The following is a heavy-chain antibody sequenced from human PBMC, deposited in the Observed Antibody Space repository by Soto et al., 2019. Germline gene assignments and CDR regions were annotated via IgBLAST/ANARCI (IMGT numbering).Heavy chain of an antibody. CDR2: ISYDGSNK. V-gene: IGHV3-30*18. Sequence: GGSLRLSCAASGFTFSSYGMHWVRQAPGKGLEWVAVISYDGSNKYYADSVEGRFTISRDNSKNTLYLQMNSLRAEDTAVYYCAKDLKGSRWYPNWFDHWGQGTLVTVSS. CDR3: AKDLKGSRWYPNWFDH. D-gene: IGHD6-13*01. J-gene: IGHJ5*02. CDR1: GFTFSSYG.